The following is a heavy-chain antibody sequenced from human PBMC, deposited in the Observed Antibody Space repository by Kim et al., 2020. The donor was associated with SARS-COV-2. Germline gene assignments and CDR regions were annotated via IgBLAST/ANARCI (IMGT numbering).Heavy chain of an antibody. CDR3: ATGPALTTLTYNWFDP. Sequence: ASVKVSCKVSGYTLTELFMHWVRQAPGKGLEWMGGFDPEDVETIYAQKFQGRVTMTGDTSTDTAYMELSSLSSEDTAVYYCATGPALTTLTYNWFDPWGQGNLVTVSS. CDR2: FDPEDVET. V-gene: IGHV1-24*01. CDR1: GYTLTELF. J-gene: IGHJ5*02. D-gene: IGHD4-4*01.